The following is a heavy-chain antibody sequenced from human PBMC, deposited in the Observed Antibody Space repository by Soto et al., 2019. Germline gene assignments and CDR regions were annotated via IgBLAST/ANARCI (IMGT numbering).Heavy chain of an antibody. CDR3: GRAFYGSGSYSLDY. V-gene: IGHV3-72*01. Sequence: EVQLVESGGGLVRPGGSLRLSCAASGVTFSDHYMDWVSQAPGKGLEWDGRTRNKANRYTTEYAASVKGRFTISRDESKNSLYLQMNSLKTEDTAVYYCGRAFYGSGSYSLDYWGQGTLVTVSS. D-gene: IGHD3-10*01. CDR1: GVTFSDHY. CDR2: TRNKANRYTT. J-gene: IGHJ4*02.